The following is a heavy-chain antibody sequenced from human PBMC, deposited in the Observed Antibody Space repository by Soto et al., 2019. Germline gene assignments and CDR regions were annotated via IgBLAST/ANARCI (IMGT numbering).Heavy chain of an antibody. J-gene: IGHJ4*02. V-gene: IGHV3-23*01. CDR2: ISGSGGST. CDR3: AKDADYGGKPRQKMPVAYYFDY. CDR1: GFTFSSYA. D-gene: IGHD4-17*01. Sequence: GGSLRLSCAASGFTFSSYAMSWVRQAPGKGLEWVSAISGSGGSTYYADSVKGRFTISRDNSKNTLYLQMNSLRAEDTAVYYCAKDADYGGKPRQKMPVAYYFDYWGQGTLVTVSS.